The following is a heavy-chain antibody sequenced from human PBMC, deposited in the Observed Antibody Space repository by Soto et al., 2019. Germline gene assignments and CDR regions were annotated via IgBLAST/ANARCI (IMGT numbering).Heavy chain of an antibody. J-gene: IGHJ6*02. V-gene: IGHV1-18*01. CDR2: ISVYNGNT. CDR1: GYTFASYG. D-gene: IGHD1-26*01. CDR3: ARYREGQDYYYGMDV. Sequence: ASVKVSCKASGYTFASYGISWVRQAPGQGLEWMGWISVYNGNTNYAQKLQGRVTMTTDTSTSTAYMELRSLRSDDTAVYYCARYREGQDYYYGMDVWGQGTTVTVSS.